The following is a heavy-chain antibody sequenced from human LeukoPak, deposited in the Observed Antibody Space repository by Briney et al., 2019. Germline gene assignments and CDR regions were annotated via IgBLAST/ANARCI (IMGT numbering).Heavy chain of an antibody. CDR1: GYSFTNYW. D-gene: IGHD4-17*01. CDR3: ARHPGHYGDYARWFDP. Sequence: GESLKISCMGSGYSFTNYWIAWVRQVAGKGLEWMGVIYPAESETRYSPSFQGQVTISADKSINTAYLQWSSLKASDSAMYYCARHPGHYGDYARWFDPWGQGTLVTVSS. J-gene: IGHJ5*02. V-gene: IGHV5-51*01. CDR2: IYPAESET.